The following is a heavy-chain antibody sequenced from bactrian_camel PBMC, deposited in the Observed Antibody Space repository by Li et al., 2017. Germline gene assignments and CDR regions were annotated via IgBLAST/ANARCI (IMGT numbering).Heavy chain of an antibody. CDR3: ATGEGFDCSGAYCSLHY. CDR2: IDSGGSTT. Sequence: VQLVESGGGSVQPGGSLRLSCAASGDSVSRYCMGWFRQAPGKGLEWVASIDSGGSTTYYADSVKGRFTASRDNAQNTVYLQMNSLKSEDTALYFCATGEGFDCSGAYCSLHYWGQGTQVTVS. J-gene: IGHJ4*01. V-gene: IGHV3S40*01. D-gene: IGHD3*01. CDR1: GDSVSRYC.